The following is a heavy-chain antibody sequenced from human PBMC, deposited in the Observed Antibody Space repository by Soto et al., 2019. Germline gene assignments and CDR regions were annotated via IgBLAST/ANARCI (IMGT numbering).Heavy chain of an antibody. CDR3: ARDPWAADY. D-gene: IGHD3-16*01. Sequence: EVQLVASGGGLVQPGGSLRLSCAASGFTVSTKYMSWVRQAPGKGLEWVSVIYSGGSTFYADSVRGRFTISRDNSKNTVNLQMNSLRAEDTAVYYCARDPWAADYWGQGTLATVSS. J-gene: IGHJ4*02. CDR1: GFTVSTKY. CDR2: IYSGGST. V-gene: IGHV3-66*01.